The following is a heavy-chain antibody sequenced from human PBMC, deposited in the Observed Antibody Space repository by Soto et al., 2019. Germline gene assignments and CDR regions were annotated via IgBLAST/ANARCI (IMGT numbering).Heavy chain of an antibody. J-gene: IGHJ6*02. D-gene: IGHD3-10*01. CDR1: GFTFSSYA. Sequence: QVQLVESGGGVVQPGRSLRLSCAASGFTFSSYAMHWVRQAPGKGLEWVAVISYDGSNKYYADSVKGRFTISRDKSKNSVYLQMHSLRDEGTAVYYCGRDLYGSGLDGMDVWGQGTTVTVSS. CDR2: ISYDGSNK. V-gene: IGHV3-30-3*01. CDR3: GRDLYGSGLDGMDV.